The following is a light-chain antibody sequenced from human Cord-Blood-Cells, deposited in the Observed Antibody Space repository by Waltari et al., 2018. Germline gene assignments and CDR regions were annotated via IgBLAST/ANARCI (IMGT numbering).Light chain of an antibody. J-gene: IGLJ2*01. CDR3: CSYAGSSTFVV. Sequence: QSALTQPASVSGSPGQSITISCTGTSSDVGSYNLVSWYQQHPGKAPKLMIYEGSKRPSGFSILFSGSKSGNTASLTISGLQAEDDADYYCCSYAGSSTFVVFGGGTKLTVL. CDR1: SSDVGSYNL. CDR2: EGS. V-gene: IGLV2-23*03.